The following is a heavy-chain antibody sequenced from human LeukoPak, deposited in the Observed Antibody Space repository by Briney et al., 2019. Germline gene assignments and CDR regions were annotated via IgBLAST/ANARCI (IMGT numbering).Heavy chain of an antibody. D-gene: IGHD1-7*01. CDR2: IIPIFGTA. J-gene: IGHJ4*02. Sequence: SVKVSCKASGGTFSSYAISWVRQAPGQGLEWMGRIIPIFGTANYAQKFQGRVTITTDESTSTAYMELSSLRYEDTAVYYCARSRITETKGGFDYWGQGTLVTVSS. V-gene: IGHV1-69*05. CDR1: GGTFSSYA. CDR3: ARSRITETKGGFDY.